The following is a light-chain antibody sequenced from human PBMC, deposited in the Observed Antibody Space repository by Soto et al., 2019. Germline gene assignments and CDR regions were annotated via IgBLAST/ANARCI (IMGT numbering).Light chain of an antibody. CDR1: QSISHW. J-gene: IGKJ4*01. CDR3: QIYSSH. Sequence: DIQMTQSPSTLSASVGDRVTITCRASQSISHWLAWYQQKPGKAPQVLISEASSLASGVPSRFSGSGSGTEFTLTISSLQPDDFATSYCQIYSSHFGGGNRVEIK. CDR2: EAS. V-gene: IGKV1-5*01.